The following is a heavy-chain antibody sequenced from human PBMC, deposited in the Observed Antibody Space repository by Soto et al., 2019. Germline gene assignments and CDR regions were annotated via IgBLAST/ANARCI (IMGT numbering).Heavy chain of an antibody. V-gene: IGHV1-69*12. CDR1: GGTFSSYA. CDR3: ARVPRIALARRCFDP. D-gene: IGHD6-19*01. Sequence: QVQLVQSGAEVKKPGSSVKVSCKASGGTFSSYAISWVRQAPGQGLEWMGGIIPIFGTANYAQKFQGRVTITADESTSTAYLELSSLRSEDTALYYCARVPRIALARRCFDPWGQGTLVTVSS. CDR2: IIPIFGTA. J-gene: IGHJ5*02.